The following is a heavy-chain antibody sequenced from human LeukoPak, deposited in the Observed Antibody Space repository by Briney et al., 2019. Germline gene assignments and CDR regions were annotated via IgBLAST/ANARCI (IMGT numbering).Heavy chain of an antibody. CDR1: GFTVSSTY. V-gene: IGHV3-53*01. CDR2: IYSGGNI. D-gene: IGHD2-15*01. J-gene: IGHJ4*02. CDR3: AGRHCSGGGCYFAGADPFDY. Sequence: GGSLRLSCVVSGFTVSSTYMSWVRQAPGKGLEWVSVIYSGGNIYYIESAKGRFTISRDTSKNTLYLQMNSLRAEDTAVYFCAGRHCSGGGCYFAGADPFDYWGQGTLVTVSS.